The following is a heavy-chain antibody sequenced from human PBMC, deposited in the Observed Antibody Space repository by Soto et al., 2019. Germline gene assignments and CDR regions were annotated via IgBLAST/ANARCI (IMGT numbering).Heavy chain of an antibody. CDR1: GYTFTSYD. D-gene: IGHD6-13*01. V-gene: IGHV1-8*01. J-gene: IGHJ6*02. Sequence: ASVNVSCKASGYTFTSYDINWVRQATGQGLEWMGWMNPNSGNTGYAQKFQGRVTMTRNTSISTAYMELSSLRSEDTAVYYCARTSSTHTGYYYYGMDVWGQGTTVTVSS. CDR3: ARTSSTHTGYYYYGMDV. CDR2: MNPNSGNT.